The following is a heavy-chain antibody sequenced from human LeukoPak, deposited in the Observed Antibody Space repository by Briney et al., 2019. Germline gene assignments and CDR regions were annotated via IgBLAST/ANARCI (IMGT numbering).Heavy chain of an antibody. CDR3: ARDRWNFDDSSGSNRDFDS. CDR1: TSY. CDR2: IASYEGDT. Sequence: GASVKVSCTATSYISLERQAPGQGPEGMGWIASYEGDTYYAQKFQGRVTVTTDTSTSTAYMELRRLTSDDTAVYYCARDRWNFDDSSGSNRDFDSWGQGTLVTVSS. V-gene: IGHV1-18*01. J-gene: IGHJ5*01. D-gene: IGHD3-22*01.